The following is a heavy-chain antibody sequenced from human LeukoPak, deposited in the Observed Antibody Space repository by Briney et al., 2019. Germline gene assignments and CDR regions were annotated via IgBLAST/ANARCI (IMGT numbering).Heavy chain of an antibody. Sequence: GGSLRLSCAASGFTFSNAWMSWVRQAPGKGLEWVGRIKSKTDGGTTDYAAPVKGRFTISRDDSKNTLYLQMNSLKTEDTAVYYCTTAITVTFYYYYYMDVWGKGTTVTVSS. CDR3: TTAITVTFYYYYYMDV. CDR1: GFTFSNAW. CDR2: IKSKTDGGTT. D-gene: IGHD4-17*01. V-gene: IGHV3-15*01. J-gene: IGHJ6*03.